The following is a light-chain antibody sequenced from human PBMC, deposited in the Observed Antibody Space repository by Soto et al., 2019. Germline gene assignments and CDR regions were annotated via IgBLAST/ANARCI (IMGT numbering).Light chain of an antibody. J-gene: IGKJ1*01. V-gene: IGKV3-20*01. CDR2: GAS. CDR3: QQCCISPPT. Sequence: EIVLTQSPGTLSLSPGERATLSCRTSQSVSSSHLVWYQQKPGQPPRLLIYGASSRATDISDRFSGSGSGTDFTLTISRLEPEDFAVYYCQQCCISPPTFVHGTKVEIK. CDR1: QSVSSSH.